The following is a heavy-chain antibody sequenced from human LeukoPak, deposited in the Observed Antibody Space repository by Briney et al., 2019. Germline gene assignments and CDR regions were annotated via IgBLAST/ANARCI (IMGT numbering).Heavy chain of an antibody. CDR3: ARGLPIYDSSGYDAFDI. V-gene: IGHV4-39*07. D-gene: IGHD3-22*01. CDR2: IYYSGST. Sequence: PLETLSLTCTVSGGSISSSSYYWGWIRQPPGKGLEWIGSIYYSGSTYYNPSLKSRVSISVDTSKNQFSLKLSSVTAADTAVYYCARGLPIYDSSGYDAFDIWGQGTMVTVSS. CDR1: GGSISSSSYY. J-gene: IGHJ3*02.